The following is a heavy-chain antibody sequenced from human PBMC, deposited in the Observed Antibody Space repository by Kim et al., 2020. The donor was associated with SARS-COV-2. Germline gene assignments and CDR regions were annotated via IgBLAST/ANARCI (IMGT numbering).Heavy chain of an antibody. Sequence: GGSLRLSCAASGFTFSSYAMSWVRQALGKGLEWVSAISGSGGSTYYADSVKGRFTISRDNSKNTLYLQMNSLRAEDTAVYYCAKGTVGYCSSTSCYPLDYWGQGTLVTVSS. CDR1: GFTFSSYA. J-gene: IGHJ4*02. CDR2: ISGSGGST. V-gene: IGHV3-23*01. D-gene: IGHD2-2*01. CDR3: AKGTVGYCSSTSCYPLDY.